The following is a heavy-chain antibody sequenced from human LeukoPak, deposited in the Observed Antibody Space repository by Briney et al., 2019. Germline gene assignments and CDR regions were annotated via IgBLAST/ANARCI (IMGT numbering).Heavy chain of an antibody. CDR1: GFTVSSNC. J-gene: IGHJ4*02. CDR2: IYSGGST. D-gene: IGHD6-19*01. CDR3: ARGKSSGWYFDY. V-gene: IGHV3-66*01. Sequence: PGGSLRLSCAASGFTVSSNCMSWVRQAPGKGLEWVSVIYSGGSTYYADSVKGRFTISTDNSKNTLYLQMNSLRAEDTAVYYCARGKSSGWYFDYWGQGTLVTVSS.